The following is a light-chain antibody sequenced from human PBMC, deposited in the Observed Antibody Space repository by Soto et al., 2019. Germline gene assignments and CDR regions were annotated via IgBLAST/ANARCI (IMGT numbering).Light chain of an antibody. V-gene: IGKV1-5*01. CDR3: QQYNSYPRT. CDR1: QSISSW. J-gene: IGKJ2*02. Sequence: DIPMTQSPSTLSASVGDRVTITCRASQSISSWLAWYQQKPGKAPKLLIYDASSLESGVPSRFSGSGSGTEFILTISSLQPDDFATYYCQQYNSYPRTFGQGTKLEIK. CDR2: DAS.